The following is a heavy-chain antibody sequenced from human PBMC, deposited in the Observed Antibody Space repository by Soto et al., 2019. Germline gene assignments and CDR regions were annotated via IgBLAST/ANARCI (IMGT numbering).Heavy chain of an antibody. CDR3: ARDLSGRPDV. D-gene: IGHD2-21*01. CDR1: GFTFSSYW. J-gene: IGHJ6*02. CDR2: MNEDGGTT. Sequence: EVQLVESGGGLVRPGGSLRLSCAASGFTFSSYWMHWVRQAPGKGLVWVSRMNEDGGTTDYADSVKGRFTISRDNAKNTLYLQMNSLRVEDTAVYYCARDLSGRPDVCGQGTTVTVSS. V-gene: IGHV3-74*02.